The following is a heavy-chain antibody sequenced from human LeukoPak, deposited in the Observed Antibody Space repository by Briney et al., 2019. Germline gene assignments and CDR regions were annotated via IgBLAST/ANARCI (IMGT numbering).Heavy chain of an antibody. CDR3: ATTTIRLGY. CDR2: IYYTGST. D-gene: IGHD1-26*01. J-gene: IGHJ4*02. Sequence: SETLSLTCTVSGGSIISNSYYWGWIRQPPGKGLEWIGSIYYTGSTYYNPSLKSRVTISVDTSKNQFSLKLSSVTAADTAVYYCATTTIRLGYWGQGTLVTVSS. CDR1: GGSIISNSYY. V-gene: IGHV4-39*07.